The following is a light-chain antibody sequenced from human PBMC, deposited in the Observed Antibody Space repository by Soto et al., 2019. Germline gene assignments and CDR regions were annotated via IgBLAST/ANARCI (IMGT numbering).Light chain of an antibody. CDR3: QQYNNWYT. Sequence: EIVLTQSPGTLSVSPGGTATLSRRASQSVSSSLAWYQQKPGQAPRLLIYGASTRAAGIPARFSGSGSGTEFTLTISSLQSEDFALYYCQQYNNWYTFGQGTRLEIK. CDR2: GAS. CDR1: QSVSSS. V-gene: IGKV3-15*01. J-gene: IGKJ5*01.